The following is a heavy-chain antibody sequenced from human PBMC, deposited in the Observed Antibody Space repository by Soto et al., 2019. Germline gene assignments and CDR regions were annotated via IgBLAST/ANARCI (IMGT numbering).Heavy chain of an antibody. D-gene: IGHD1-1*01. V-gene: IGHV3-53*02. J-gene: IGHJ4*02. Sequence: EVQLVETGGGLIQPGGSLRLSCTASGFTVSSNYMTWVRQAPGKGLEWVSVIYSGGNTYYADSVKGRFTSSRDKSKNTLYLQMNSLRAEDTAVYYCAGATGRYWGQGTLVTGSS. CDR2: IYSGGNT. CDR3: AGATGRY. CDR1: GFTVSSNY.